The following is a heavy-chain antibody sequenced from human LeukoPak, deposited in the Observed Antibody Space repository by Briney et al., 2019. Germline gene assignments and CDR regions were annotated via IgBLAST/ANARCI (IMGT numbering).Heavy chain of an antibody. D-gene: IGHD6-13*01. CDR2: IYSAGNT. CDR1: GFTVSSNY. CDR3: ARVSSSRYYVFDY. Sequence: GGSLRLSCAASGFTVSSNYMNWVRQAPGKGLEWVSVIYSAGNTNYADSVKGRFTISRDNSKNTVYLQMNSLRAEDTAVYYCARVSSSRYYVFDYWGQGTLVTVSS. V-gene: IGHV3-53*01. J-gene: IGHJ4*02.